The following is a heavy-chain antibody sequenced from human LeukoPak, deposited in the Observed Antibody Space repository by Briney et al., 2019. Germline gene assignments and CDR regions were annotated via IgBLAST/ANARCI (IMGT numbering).Heavy chain of an antibody. J-gene: IGHJ4*02. D-gene: IGHD2-21*02. CDR3: ATTFCGGDCWGAGTWRFDY. CDR2: ITSSGSNT. Sequence: GESLRLSCAASGFTFSSYSMSWVRQAPGKGLEWVSAITSSGSNTYFADSVKGRFTISRDNAKNTLYLQMNSLRAEDTAVYYCATTFCGGDCWGAGTWRFDYWGQGTLVTVSS. V-gene: IGHV3-23*01. CDR1: GFTFSSYS.